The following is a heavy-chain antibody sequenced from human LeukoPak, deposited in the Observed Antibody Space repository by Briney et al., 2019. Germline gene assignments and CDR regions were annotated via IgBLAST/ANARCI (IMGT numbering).Heavy chain of an antibody. D-gene: IGHD5-18*01. CDR3: ARARGYSYGYSDY. CDR1: GFTFSSYS. J-gene: IGHJ4*02. Sequence: GGSLRLSCAASGFTFSSYSMNWVRQAPGKGLEWVSYISSSSSIIDYADSVKGRFTISRDNAKNSLYLQMNSLRAEDTAAYYCARARGYSYGYSDYWGQGTLVTVSS. CDR2: ISSSSSII. V-gene: IGHV3-48*01.